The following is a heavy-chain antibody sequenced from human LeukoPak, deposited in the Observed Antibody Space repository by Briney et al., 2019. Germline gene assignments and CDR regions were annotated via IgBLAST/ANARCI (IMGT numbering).Heavy chain of an antibody. CDR2: INPDGDVT. D-gene: IGHD2-8*01. V-gene: IGHV1-2*02. Sequence: ASMKVSCKASGYSFTGYYIHSGRQAPGQELEGMGWINPDGDVTQSTQKFQGRVTMTTDKSINTVFMELSGLTSDDKALYYCARGPNHYYYMDFWGKGTTVSVSS. CDR3: ARGPNHYYYMDF. CDR1: GYSFTGYY. J-gene: IGHJ6*03.